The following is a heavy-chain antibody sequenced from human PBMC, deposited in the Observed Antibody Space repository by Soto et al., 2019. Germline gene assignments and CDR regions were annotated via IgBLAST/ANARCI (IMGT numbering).Heavy chain of an antibody. CDR3: ARERSRYDRSCYYRPDS. CDR2: IIPMLGTP. D-gene: IGHD3-22*01. V-gene: IGHV1-69*06. CDR1: GDTFSMYS. J-gene: IGHJ4*02. Sequence: QVQLVQSGAEVKRPGSSVKVSCKVSGDTFSMYSISWVRQAPGQGLEWQGGIIPMLGTPSYAQRFQDRVTITADKDTTTAYMELSSLRSEDTAVYYCARERSRYDRSCYYRPDSWGQGTLVTVSS.